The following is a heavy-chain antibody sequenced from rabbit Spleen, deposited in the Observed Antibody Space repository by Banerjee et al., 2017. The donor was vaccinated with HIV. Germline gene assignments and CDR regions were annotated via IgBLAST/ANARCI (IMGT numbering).Heavy chain of an antibody. J-gene: IGHJ4*01. V-gene: IGHV1S40*01. D-gene: IGHD2-1*01. CDR3: ARGAGDTWYAGGL. Sequence: QSLEESGGDLVKPGASLTLTCKASGVSFSSSHWICWVRQAPGKGLEWIGCIYPGNRNTYYASWAKGRFTISKTSSTTVTLQMTSLTAADTATYFCARGAGDTWYAGGLWGPGTLVTVS. CDR1: GVSFSSSHW. CDR2: IYPGNRNT.